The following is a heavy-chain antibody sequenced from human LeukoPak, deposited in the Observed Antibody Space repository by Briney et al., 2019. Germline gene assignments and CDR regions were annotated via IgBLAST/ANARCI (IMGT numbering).Heavy chain of an antibody. D-gene: IGHD3-9*01. CDR3: AKSLLTSYSRIYYFDS. J-gene: IGHJ4*02. V-gene: IGHV3-23*01. Sequence: GGSLRLSCAASGFTFSSYAMSWVRQAPGKGLEWVSAISGSGGSTYYADSVKGRFTISRDNSKNTLYLQMNSLRAEDTAIYYCAKSLLTSYSRIYYFDSWGQGTLVTVSS. CDR2: ISGSGGST. CDR1: GFTFSSYA.